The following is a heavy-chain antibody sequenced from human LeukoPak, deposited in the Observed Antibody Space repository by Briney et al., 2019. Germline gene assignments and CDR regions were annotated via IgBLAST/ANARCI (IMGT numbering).Heavy chain of an antibody. CDR3: AKYRSTTAAGKDFDY. J-gene: IGHJ4*02. Sequence: GGSLRLSCAASGFTFSSYAMGWVRQAPGKGLEWVSTISGSGSSTDYADSVKGRFTISRDNSKKTLYLQMNSLRAEDTAVYYCAKYRSTTAAGKDFDYWGQGTLVTVSS. D-gene: IGHD6-25*01. CDR1: GFTFSSYA. V-gene: IGHV3-23*01. CDR2: ISGSGSST.